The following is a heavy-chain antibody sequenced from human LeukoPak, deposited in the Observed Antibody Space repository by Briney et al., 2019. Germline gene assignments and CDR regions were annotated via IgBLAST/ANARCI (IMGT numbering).Heavy chain of an antibody. D-gene: IGHD6-19*01. CDR1: GYTLTNYA. CDR3: VRGGPNKSGWTLDY. CDR2: FNSDTGNT. V-gene: IGHV1-3*01. J-gene: IGHJ4*02. Sequence: ASVKVSCKASGYTLTNYAIHWVRQAPGQRLEWMGWFNSDTGNTEYSQKFQGRVTISRDTSANTAYMELNRLRPEDTAVFYCVRGGPNKSGWTLDYWGQGTLVTVSS.